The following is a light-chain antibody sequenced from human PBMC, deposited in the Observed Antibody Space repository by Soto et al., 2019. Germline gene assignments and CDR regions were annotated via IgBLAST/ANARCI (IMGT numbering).Light chain of an antibody. CDR2: GAS. CDR3: QQYGGSPLVT. V-gene: IGKV3-20*01. Sequence: EVVLTQSPGTLSLSPGERATLSCRASQNVYNNYLAWYQQKPGQAPRLLLYGASSRATGIPDRFSGSGSGTHFTLTISRLEPDDFAVYYCQQYGGSPLVTFGGGTKVEIK. CDR1: QNVYNNY. J-gene: IGKJ4*01.